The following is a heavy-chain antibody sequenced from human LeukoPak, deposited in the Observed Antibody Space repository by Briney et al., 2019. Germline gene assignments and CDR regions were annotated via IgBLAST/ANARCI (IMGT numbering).Heavy chain of an antibody. Sequence: GESLKISCKGSGYRSTSYWIAWVRQMPGKGLEWMGIIYLSDYDARYSPSFQGQVTMSADKSISAAYLQWSNLKASDTAIYYCARSGGSGWDEGFDYWGQGTLVTVSS. J-gene: IGHJ4*02. CDR2: IYLSDYDA. CDR3: ARSGGSGWDEGFDY. CDR1: GYRSTSYW. D-gene: IGHD6-19*01. V-gene: IGHV5-51*01.